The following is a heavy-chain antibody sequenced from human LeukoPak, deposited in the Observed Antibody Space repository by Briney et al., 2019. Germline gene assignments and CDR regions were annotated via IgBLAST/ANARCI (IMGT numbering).Heavy chain of an antibody. D-gene: IGHD3-10*01. CDR1: GLTFSSYS. V-gene: IGHV3-21*01. CDR2: ISSSSSYK. Sequence: GGSLRLSCAASGLTFSSYSLNWVRQPPGKGLEWVSSISSSSSYKYYPDSVRGRFTISTNNANNSLYLQMNGLRAEDTAVYCGGRAGGVYYFDYWGQGTLVTVSS. J-gene: IGHJ4*02. CDR3: GRAGGVYYFDY.